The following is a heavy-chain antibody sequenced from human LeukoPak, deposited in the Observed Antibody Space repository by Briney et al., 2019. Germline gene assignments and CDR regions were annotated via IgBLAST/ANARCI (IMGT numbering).Heavy chain of an antibody. CDR3: ARDLGGRAGS. V-gene: IGHV3-74*01. CDR1: GFAFSRYW. J-gene: IGHJ1*01. D-gene: IGHD1-26*01. CDR2: LNEDGRTT. Sequence: PGGSLRLSCAASGFAFSRYWMHWVRQVPGKGLEWVSRLNEDGRTTTYADSVQGRVAISRDNNKNTLYLLMYSLRVDDTAVYYCARDLGGRAGSWSQGTLVTVSS.